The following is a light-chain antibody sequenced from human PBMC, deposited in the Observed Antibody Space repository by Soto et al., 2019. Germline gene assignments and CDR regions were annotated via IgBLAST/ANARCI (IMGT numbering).Light chain of an antibody. Sequence: QSALTQPPSVSGSPGQSVTISCTGTSSDVGSYNRVSWYQQPPGTAPKLMIYEVSNRPSGVPDRFSGSKSGNMASLTISGLQAEDEADYYCSLYTSSSTFVFGGGTKLTVL. V-gene: IGLV2-18*01. CDR2: EVS. J-gene: IGLJ2*01. CDR1: SSDVGSYNR. CDR3: SLYTSSSTFV.